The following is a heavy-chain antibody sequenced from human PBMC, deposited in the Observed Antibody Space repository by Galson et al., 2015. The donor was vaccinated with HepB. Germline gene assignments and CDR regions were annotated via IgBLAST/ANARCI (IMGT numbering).Heavy chain of an antibody. Sequence: SVKVSCKASGYTFISYAMHWVRQAPGQRLEWMGWINAGNGNTKYSQKFQGRVTITRDTSASTAYMELSSLRSEDTAVYYCARGKARIAAAGTSPYYFDYWGQGTLVTVSS. CDR2: INAGNGNT. CDR3: ARGKARIAAAGTSPYYFDY. J-gene: IGHJ4*02. CDR1: GYTFISYA. V-gene: IGHV1-3*01. D-gene: IGHD6-13*01.